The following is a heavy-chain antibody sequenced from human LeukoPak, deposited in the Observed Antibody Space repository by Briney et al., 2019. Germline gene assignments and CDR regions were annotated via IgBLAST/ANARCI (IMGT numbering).Heavy chain of an antibody. Sequence: GGSLRLSCAASGFTFSSYAMHWVRQAPGKGLEWVAVISYDGSNKYYADSVKGRFTISRDNSKNTLYLQMNSLRAEDTAVYYCARDLRPRYCSSTSCYTGFQHWGQGTLVTVSS. CDR3: ARDLRPRYCSSTSCYTGFQH. D-gene: IGHD2-2*01. V-gene: IGHV3-30-3*01. CDR2: ISYDGSNK. J-gene: IGHJ1*01. CDR1: GFTFSSYA.